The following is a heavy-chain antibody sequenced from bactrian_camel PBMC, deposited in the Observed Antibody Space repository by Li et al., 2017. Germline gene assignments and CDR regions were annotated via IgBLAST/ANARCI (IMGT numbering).Heavy chain of an antibody. D-gene: IGHD1*01. J-gene: IGHJ4*01. CDR2: LATDGST. V-gene: IGHV3S53*01. CDR1: GFTHNRCG. Sequence: VQLVESGEGSVQAGGPLRLSCTVPGFTHNRCGMDWYRQAAGKQRVWVSSLATDGSTYYSDAVKGRFTISHDNAKNSVDLQMNSLKPDDTAVYYCAATGQMLSAAGCRTQGTQVTVS.